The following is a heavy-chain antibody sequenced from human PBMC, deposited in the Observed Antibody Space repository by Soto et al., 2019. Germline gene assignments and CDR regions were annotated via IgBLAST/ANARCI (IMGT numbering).Heavy chain of an antibody. J-gene: IGHJ6*02. Sequence: SETLSLTCAVYGESLSSHSWNWIRQPPGKGLEWVGEINHSGSTNYNPSLKSRATISVDTSKNQFSLKLTSVIAADTGVYYCAREDSSGWSGESMDVWGQGTTVTVS. CDR1: GESLSSHS. CDR3: AREDSSGWSGESMDV. V-gene: IGHV4-34*01. D-gene: IGHD6-19*01. CDR2: INHSGST.